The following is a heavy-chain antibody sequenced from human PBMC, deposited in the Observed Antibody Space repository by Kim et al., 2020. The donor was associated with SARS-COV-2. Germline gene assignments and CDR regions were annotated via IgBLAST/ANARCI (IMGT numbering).Heavy chain of an antibody. CDR2: ISYDGSDK. D-gene: IGHD3-10*01. V-gene: IGHV3-30*04. J-gene: IGHJ4*02. CDR1: GFTFSTYT. Sequence: GGSLRLSWAASGFTFSTYTMHWVRQAPGKGLEWVAVISYDGSDKVYAESVKGRFTISRDNSKSTLYVEMNSLGPEDTAVYYCARNHGSDYLGQGTLVSVSS. CDR3: ARNHGSDY.